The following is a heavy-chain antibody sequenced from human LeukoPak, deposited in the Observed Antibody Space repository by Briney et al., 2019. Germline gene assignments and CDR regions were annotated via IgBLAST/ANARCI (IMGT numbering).Heavy chain of an antibody. J-gene: IGHJ4*02. D-gene: IGHD2-15*01. CDR3: ARERVVTRYFDY. CDR2: IKEDGSEK. V-gene: IGHV3-7*01. Sequence: GGSLRLSCGASGFTFSSFGMSWVRQAPGKGLEWVANIKEDGSEKYYVDSVKGRFTISRDNAKNSLYLQMNSLRADDTAVYYCARERVVTRYFDYWGQGTLVTVSS. CDR1: GFTFSSFG.